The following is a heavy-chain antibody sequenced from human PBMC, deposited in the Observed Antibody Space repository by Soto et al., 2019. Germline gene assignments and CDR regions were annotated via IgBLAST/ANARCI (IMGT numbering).Heavy chain of an antibody. CDR2: MEPSTGRT. CDR3: ARDSRIYDILTGQKGYYYGMDV. D-gene: IGHD3-9*01. J-gene: IGHJ6*02. V-gene: IGHV1-8*01. Sequence: ASVKVSCKASGYSFTSLDINWVRQTAGQGLEWMGWMEPSTGRTGYAQKFQGRVTMTRDTSISTAYMELSRLRSDDTAVYYCARDSRIYDILTGQKGYYYGMDVWGQGTTVTVSS. CDR1: GYSFTSLD.